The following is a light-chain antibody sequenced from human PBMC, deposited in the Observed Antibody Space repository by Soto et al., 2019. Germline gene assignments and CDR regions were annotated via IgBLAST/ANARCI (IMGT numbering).Light chain of an antibody. V-gene: IGKV3-20*01. CDR1: QSVSNNY. CDR3: QQYGSSGT. CDR2: GAS. J-gene: IGKJ1*01. Sequence: EIVLTQSPGTLSLSPGERATLSCRASQSVSNNYLAWYQQKPGQAPRLLIYGASNRATGIPDRFSGSGSGTDFTLTISRLEPEDFAVYYFQQYGSSGTVGQGTKVDSK.